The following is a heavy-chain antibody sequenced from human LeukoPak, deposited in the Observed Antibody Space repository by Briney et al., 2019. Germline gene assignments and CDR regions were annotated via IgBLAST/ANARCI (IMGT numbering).Heavy chain of an antibody. CDR2: IYPGDSDT. Sequence: PGESLKISCKGSGYSFTNYWIGWVRQMPGKGLEWMGIIYPGDSDTRYSPSFQGQVTISADKSISTAYLQWSSLKASDTAMYYCARVPYYDLLVGYYEGYMDVWGKGTTVTISS. D-gene: IGHD3-9*01. CDR3: ARVPYYDLLVGYYEGYMDV. CDR1: GYSFTNYW. J-gene: IGHJ6*04. V-gene: IGHV5-51*01.